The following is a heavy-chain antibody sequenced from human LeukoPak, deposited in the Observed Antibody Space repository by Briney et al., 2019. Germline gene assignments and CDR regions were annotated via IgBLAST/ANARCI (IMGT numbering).Heavy chain of an antibody. CDR1: GFTFSSYW. J-gene: IGHJ5*02. V-gene: IGHV3-7*01. Sequence: PGGSLRLSCAASGFTFSSYWMSWVRQAPGKGLEWVANIKQDGSEKYYVDSAKGRFTISRDNAKNSLYLQMNSLRAEDTAVYYCARVEYDFWSGYYYDPWGQGTLVAVSS. D-gene: IGHD3-3*01. CDR2: IKQDGSEK. CDR3: ARVEYDFWSGYYYDP.